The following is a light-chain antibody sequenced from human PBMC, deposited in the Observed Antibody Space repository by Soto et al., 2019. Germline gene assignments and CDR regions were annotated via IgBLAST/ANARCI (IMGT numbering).Light chain of an antibody. CDR3: SSYGASSTL. Sequence: QSALTQPASVSGSPGQSITISCTGRSRDIGGYNYVSWYQQHPGKAPKLLIYDVSYRPSGISDRFSGSKSGNTASLTISGLQPEDEADYYCSSYGASSTLFGGGTKVTVL. CDR1: SRDIGGYNY. V-gene: IGLV2-14*03. J-gene: IGLJ2*01. CDR2: DVS.